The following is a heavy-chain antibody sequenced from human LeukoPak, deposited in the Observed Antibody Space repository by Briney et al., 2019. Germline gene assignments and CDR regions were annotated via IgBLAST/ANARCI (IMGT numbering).Heavy chain of an antibody. V-gene: IGHV3-11*01. J-gene: IGHJ3*02. D-gene: IGHD3-22*01. CDR2: ISSSGSTI. Sequence: GGSLRLSCAASGFTFSDYYMSWIRQAPGKGLEWVSYISSSGSTIYYADSVKGRFTISRDNAKNSLYLQMNSLRAEDTAVYYCARDPGPYYYDSSGYLTGNAFDIWGQGTMVTVSS. CDR3: ARDPGPYYYDSSGYLTGNAFDI. CDR1: GFTFSDYY.